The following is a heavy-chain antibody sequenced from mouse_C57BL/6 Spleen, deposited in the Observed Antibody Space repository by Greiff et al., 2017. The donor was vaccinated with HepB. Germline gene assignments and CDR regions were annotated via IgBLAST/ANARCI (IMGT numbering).Heavy chain of an antibody. CDR2: IDPSDSNT. Sequence: QVQLQQPGAELVKPGASVKLSCKASGYTFTSYWMQWVKQRPGQGLEWIGEIDPSDSNTNYNQKFKGKATLTVDTSSSTAYMQLSSLTSEDSAVYYCARRGYGNYVWFAYWGQGTLVTVSA. CDR3: ARRGYGNYVWFAY. D-gene: IGHD2-10*02. CDR1: GYTFTSYW. V-gene: IGHV1-50*01. J-gene: IGHJ3*01.